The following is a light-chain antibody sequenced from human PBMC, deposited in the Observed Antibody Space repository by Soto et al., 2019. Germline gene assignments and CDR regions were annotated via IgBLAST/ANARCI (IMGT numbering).Light chain of an antibody. CDR1: SSNIGAGYD. CDR3: QSYDSSLSGSVV. CDR2: GNS. Sequence: QSVLTQPPSVSGAPGQRVTISCTGSSSNIGAGYDVHWYQQLPGTAPKLLIYGNSNRPSGVPDRFSGSKSGTSASLAITGLQAEDAADYYCQSYDSSLSGSVVVGGGTKLTVL. J-gene: IGLJ2*01. V-gene: IGLV1-40*01.